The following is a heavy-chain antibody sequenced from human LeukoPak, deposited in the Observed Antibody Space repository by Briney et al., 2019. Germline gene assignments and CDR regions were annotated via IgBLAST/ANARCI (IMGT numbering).Heavy chain of an antibody. CDR3: ARQTGSGLFILP. CDR1: GASVSRYY. Sequence: PSETLSLTCTVSGASVSRYYWSWIRQPPGKGLEWIGYTYSSGSSNHNPSLKSRVTISVDTSKSQFSLRLTSVTAADTAVYYCARQTGSGLFILPGGQGTLVTVSS. D-gene: IGHD3/OR15-3a*01. CDR2: TYSSGSS. J-gene: IGHJ4*02. V-gene: IGHV4-59*08.